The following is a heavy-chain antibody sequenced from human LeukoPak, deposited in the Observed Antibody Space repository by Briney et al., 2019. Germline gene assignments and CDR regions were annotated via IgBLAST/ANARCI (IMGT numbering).Heavy chain of an antibody. CDR3: ARSPLRLGYYFDY. Sequence: PGGSLRLSCAVSGFTFSSYWMHWVRQPPGKGLVWVSRMNSDGSSTIYADAVKGRFTISRDNAKNTLYLQMNSLRAEDTAVYYCARSPLRLGYYFDYWGQGNLVTVSS. D-gene: IGHD5-12*01. J-gene: IGHJ4*02. CDR2: MNSDGSST. CDR1: GFTFSSYW. V-gene: IGHV3-74*01.